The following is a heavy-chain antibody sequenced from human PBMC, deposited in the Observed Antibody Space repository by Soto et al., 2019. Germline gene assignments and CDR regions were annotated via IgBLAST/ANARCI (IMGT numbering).Heavy chain of an antibody. CDR1: GDSLSLYY. J-gene: IGHJ5*02. V-gene: IGHV4-59*01. CDR2: IYSTGSS. Sequence: SETLSLTCTVSGDSLSLYYWSWIRRTPGKGLEWIGYIYSTGSSNQNPSLRDRVAVSADASKNQFYLTLSSMTAADTAVYYCARGERKVNWRPYFDTWGQGIQVTVSS. D-gene: IGHD1-26*01. CDR3: ARGERKVNWRPYFDT.